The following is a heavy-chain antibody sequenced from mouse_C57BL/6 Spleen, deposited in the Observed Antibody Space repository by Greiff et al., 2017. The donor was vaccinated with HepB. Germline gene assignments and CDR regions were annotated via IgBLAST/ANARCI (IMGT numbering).Heavy chain of an antibody. Sequence: EVMLVESGEGLVKPGGSLKLSCAASGFTFSSYAMTWVRQTPEKRLEWVAYISSGGDYIYYADTVKGRFTISRDNASNTLYMQLSRLKSEDTAMYYCTRDGMRRCSDYWGQGTTLTVSS. D-gene: IGHD2-3*01. CDR3: TRDGMRRCSDY. CDR1: GFTFSSYA. J-gene: IGHJ2*01. V-gene: IGHV5-9-1*02. CDR2: ISSGGDYI.